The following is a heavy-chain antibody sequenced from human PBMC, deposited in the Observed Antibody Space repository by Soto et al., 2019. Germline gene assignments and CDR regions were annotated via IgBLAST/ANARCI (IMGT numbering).Heavy chain of an antibody. J-gene: IGHJ4*02. CDR3: ARTERIAAAAHFDY. CDR2: INHSGST. Sequence: QVQLQQWGAGLLKPSETLSLTCAVYGGSFSGYYWSWIRQPPGKGLEWIGEINHSGSTNYNPSLKRRVTISVDTSKNQFSLKLSSVTAADTAVYYCARTERIAAAAHFDYWGQGTLVTVSS. CDR1: GGSFSGYY. D-gene: IGHD6-13*01. V-gene: IGHV4-34*01.